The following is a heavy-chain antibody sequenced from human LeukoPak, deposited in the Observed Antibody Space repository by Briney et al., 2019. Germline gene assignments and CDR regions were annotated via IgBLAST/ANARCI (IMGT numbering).Heavy chain of an antibody. D-gene: IGHD3-10*01. CDR1: GFTFSSSA. CDR2: ISYDGSNK. V-gene: IGHV3-30-3*01. J-gene: IGHJ4*02. Sequence: GGSLRLSCAASGFTFSSSAMHWVRQAPDKGLEWVAVISYDGSNKYYADSVKGRFTISRDNSKNTLYLQMNSLRADDTAVYYCATMVRGAPTGDYWGQGTLATVSS. CDR3: ATMVRGAPTGDY.